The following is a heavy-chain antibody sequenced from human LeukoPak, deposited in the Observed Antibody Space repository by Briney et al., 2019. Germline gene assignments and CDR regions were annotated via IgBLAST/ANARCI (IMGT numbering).Heavy chain of an antibody. CDR1: GYTFTSYG. Sequence: ASVKVSCKASGYTFTSYGISWVRQAPGQGLEWMGWINPNSGGTNYAQKFQGRVTMTRDTSISTAYMELSRLRSDDTAVYYCARVATVTDDLAFDIWGQGTMVTVSS. V-gene: IGHV1-2*02. D-gene: IGHD4-17*01. CDR3: ARVATVTDDLAFDI. J-gene: IGHJ3*02. CDR2: INPNSGGT.